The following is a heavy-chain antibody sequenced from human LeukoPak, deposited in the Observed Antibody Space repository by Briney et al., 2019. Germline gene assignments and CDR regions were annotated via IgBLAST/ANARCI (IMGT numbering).Heavy chain of an antibody. CDR1: GFTFSSYS. J-gene: IGHJ3*01. Sequence: PGGSLRLSCAASGFTFSSYSMNWVRQAPGKGLEWVSSISSSSSYIYYADSVKGRFTISRVSAKNSLYLQMNSLRAEDTAVYYCGRPGKERAGDCNDVWAVWGQGTRVTVSS. V-gene: IGHV3-21*01. D-gene: IGHD3/OR15-3a*01. CDR3: GRPGKERAGDCNDVWAV. CDR2: ISSSSSYI.